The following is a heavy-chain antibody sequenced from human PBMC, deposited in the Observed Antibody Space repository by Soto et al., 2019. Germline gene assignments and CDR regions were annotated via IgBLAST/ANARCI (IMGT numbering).Heavy chain of an antibody. J-gene: IGHJ5*02. Sequence: PGGSLRLSCAASGFTFSTFAFHWVRQAPGKGLEWVALISHDGSYKYYAGSVKGRFTISRDNSENSLYMEMNSLRAEDTAVYFCARDGLPDDFRSGGSWLDPWGQGTQVTVYS. V-gene: IGHV3-30*04. CDR3: ARDGLPDDFRSGGSWLDP. CDR1: GFTFSTFA. CDR2: ISHDGSYK. D-gene: IGHD3-3*01.